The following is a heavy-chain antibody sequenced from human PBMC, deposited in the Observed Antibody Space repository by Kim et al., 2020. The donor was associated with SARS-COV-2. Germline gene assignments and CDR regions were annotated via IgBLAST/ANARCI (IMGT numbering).Heavy chain of an antibody. D-gene: IGHD3-10*01. Sequence: ASVKVSCKASGYTFTSYAMNWVRQAPGQGLEWMGWINTNTGNPTYAQGFTGRFVFSLDTSVSTAYLQISSLKAEDTAVYYCARDVLLWFGAPSYFDYWGQGTLVTVSS. CDR2: INTNTGNP. J-gene: IGHJ4*02. CDR1: GYTFTSYA. V-gene: IGHV7-4-1*02. CDR3: ARDVLLWFGAPSYFDY.